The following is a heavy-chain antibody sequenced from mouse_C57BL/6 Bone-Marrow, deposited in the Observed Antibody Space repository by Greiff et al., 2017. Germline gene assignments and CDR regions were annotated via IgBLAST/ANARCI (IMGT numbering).Heavy chain of an antibody. CDR1: GYSFTTYP. CDR2: FHPYNDDT. D-gene: IGHD5-1*01. V-gene: IGHV1-47*01. CDR3: ARSSTFFYYFDY. Sequence: QVQLQQSGAELVTPAASVTMSCKASGYSFTTYPIEWMKQNHGKSLEWIGNFHPYNDDTKNNEKIKGQATLTVDTSSNTVYLELSRFTSAHTAFYYCARSSTFFYYFDYWGQGTTVTVSS. J-gene: IGHJ2*01.